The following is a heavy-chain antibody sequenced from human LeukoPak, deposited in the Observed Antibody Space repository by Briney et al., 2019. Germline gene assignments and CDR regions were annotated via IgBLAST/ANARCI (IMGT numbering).Heavy chain of an antibody. CDR3: ARGQLSGPFDY. CDR1: GGSFSGYY. V-gene: IGHV4-34*01. D-gene: IGHD5-18*01. Sequence: PSETLSLTRAVYGGSFSGYYWSWIRQPPGKGLEWIGEINHSGSTNYNPSLKSRVTISVDTSKNQFSLKLSSVTAADTAVYYCARGQLSGPFDYWGQGTLVTVSS. J-gene: IGHJ4*02. CDR2: INHSGST.